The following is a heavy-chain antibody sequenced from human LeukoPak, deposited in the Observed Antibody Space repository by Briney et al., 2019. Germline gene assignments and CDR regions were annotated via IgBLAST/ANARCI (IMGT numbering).Heavy chain of an antibody. CDR3: ARSRDGYNPFDY. D-gene: IGHD5-24*01. V-gene: IGHV4-59*01. Sequence: SETLSLTCTVPGGSISSYYWSWIRQPPGKGLEWIGYIYYSGSTNYNPSLKSRVTISVDTSKNQFSLKPSSVTAADTAVYYCARSRDGYNPFDYWGQGTLVTVSS. CDR1: GGSISSYY. J-gene: IGHJ4*02. CDR2: IYYSGST.